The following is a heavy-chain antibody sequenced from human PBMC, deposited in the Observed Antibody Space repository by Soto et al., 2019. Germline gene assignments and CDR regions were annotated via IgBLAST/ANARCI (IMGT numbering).Heavy chain of an antibody. CDR3: ARVIAARPDSYYGMDV. V-gene: IGHV3-13*01. CDR2: IGTAGDT. CDR1: GFTFSSYD. J-gene: IGHJ6*02. Sequence: GGSLRLSCAASGFTFSSYDMHWVRQATGKGLEWVSAIGTAGDTYYPGSVKGRFTISRENAKNSLYLQMNSLRAEDTAVYYCARVIAARPDSYYGMDVWGQGTTVTVSS. D-gene: IGHD6-6*01.